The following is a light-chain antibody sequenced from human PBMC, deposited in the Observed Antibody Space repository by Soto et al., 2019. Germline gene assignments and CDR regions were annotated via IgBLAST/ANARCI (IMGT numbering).Light chain of an antibody. CDR3: QQYGSPPPT. CDR1: QSVSSSN. J-gene: IGKJ1*01. Sequence: EIVLTQSPGTLSFSPGERATLSCRASQSVSSSNLAWYQQKPGQAPRLLIYDASSRATGIPDRFSGSGSGTDFTLTISRLEPEVFAVYYCQQYGSPPPTFGQGTKVEIK. V-gene: IGKV3-20*01. CDR2: DAS.